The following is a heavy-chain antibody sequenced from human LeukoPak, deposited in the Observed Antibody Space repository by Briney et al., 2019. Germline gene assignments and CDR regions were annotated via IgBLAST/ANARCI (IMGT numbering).Heavy chain of an antibody. CDR3: ARGRSDILTGYYNRFDP. J-gene: IGHJ5*02. D-gene: IGHD3-9*01. Sequence: ASVKVSCKASGYTFTSYGISWVRQAPGQGLEWMGWISAYNGNTNYAQKLQGRVTMTTDTSTSTAYMELSSLRSEDTAVYYCARGRSDILTGYYNRFDPWGQGTLVTVSS. CDR1: GYTFTSYG. CDR2: ISAYNGNT. V-gene: IGHV1-18*01.